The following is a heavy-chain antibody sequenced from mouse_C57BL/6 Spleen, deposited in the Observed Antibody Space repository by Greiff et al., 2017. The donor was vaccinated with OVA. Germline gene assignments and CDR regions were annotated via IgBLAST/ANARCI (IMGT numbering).Heavy chain of an antibody. CDR2: ISYSGST. CDR1: GYSITSGYD. D-gene: IGHD2-2*01. J-gene: IGHJ2*01. CDR3: ARWLDYFDY. Sequence: EVQLVESGPGMVKPSQSLSLTCTVTGYSITSGYDWHWIRHFPGNKLEWMGYISYSGSTNYNPSLKSRISITHDTSKNHFFLKLNSVTTEDTATYYCARWLDYFDYWGQGTTLPVSS. V-gene: IGHV3-1*01.